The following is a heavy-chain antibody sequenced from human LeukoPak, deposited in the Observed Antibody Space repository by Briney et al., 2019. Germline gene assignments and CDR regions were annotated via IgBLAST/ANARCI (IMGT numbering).Heavy chain of an antibody. CDR3: AREARGYSGWFDP. D-gene: IGHD5-12*01. Sequence: ASVKVSCKASGYTFTGYYIHWVRQAPGQGLEWMGWINPNNGGTRYAQNFQGRVSMTRDTSISTAYMELSRLRSDDTAVYYCAREARGYSGWFDPWGQGTLVTVSS. J-gene: IGHJ5*02. V-gene: IGHV1-2*02. CDR2: INPNNGGT. CDR1: GYTFTGYY.